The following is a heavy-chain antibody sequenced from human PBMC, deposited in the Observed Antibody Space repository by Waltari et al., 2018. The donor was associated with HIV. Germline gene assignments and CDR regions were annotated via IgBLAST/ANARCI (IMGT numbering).Heavy chain of an antibody. J-gene: IGHJ4*02. D-gene: IGHD3-3*01. CDR3: AGGMIFGVVTGSY. CDR2: IYTSGST. CDR1: GGSISSGSYY. V-gene: IGHV4-61*02. Sequence: QVQLQESGPGLVKPSQTLSLTCTVSGGSISSGSYYWSWIRQPAGKGLEWIGRIYTSGSTNYNPSLKVRVTISVDTSKNQFSLKLSSVTAADTAVYYCAGGMIFGVVTGSYWGQGTLVTVSS.